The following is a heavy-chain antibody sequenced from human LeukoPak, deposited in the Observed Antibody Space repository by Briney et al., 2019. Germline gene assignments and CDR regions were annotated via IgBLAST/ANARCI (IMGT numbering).Heavy chain of an antibody. CDR3: ARGRYYGSGSYLFPVDY. D-gene: IGHD3-10*01. Sequence: SETLSLTCAVYGGSFSGYYWSWIRQPPGKGLEWIGEINHSGSTNYNPSLKSRVTISVDTSKNQFSLKLSSVAAADTAVYYCARGRYYGSGSYLFPVDYWGQGTLVTVSS. V-gene: IGHV4-34*01. CDR1: GGSFSGYY. J-gene: IGHJ4*02. CDR2: INHSGST.